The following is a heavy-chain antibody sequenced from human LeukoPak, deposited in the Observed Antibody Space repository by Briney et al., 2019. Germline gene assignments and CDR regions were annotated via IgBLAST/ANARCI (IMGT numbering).Heavy chain of an antibody. CDR1: GGSVSSGNYY. V-gene: IGHV4-61*01. J-gene: IGHJ4*02. CDR3: ARVRIAYCGGDCYSRLVDY. D-gene: IGHD2-21*02. Sequence: SETLSLTCTVSGGSVSSGNYYWSWIRQPPGKGLEWIGYIYYSGSTNYNPSLKSRVTISVDTSKNQFSLKLSSVTAADTAVYYCARVRIAYCGGDCYSRLVDYWGQGTLVTVSS. CDR2: IYYSGST.